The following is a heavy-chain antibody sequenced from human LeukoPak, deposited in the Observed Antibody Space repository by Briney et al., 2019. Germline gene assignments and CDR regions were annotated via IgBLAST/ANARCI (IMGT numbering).Heavy chain of an antibody. J-gene: IGHJ5*02. CDR3: ARRIGGSEAS. V-gene: IGHV3-7*01. Sequence: GGSLRLSCVASGFIFSNYWMGWVRQAPGKGLECVANIKQDGSEKHYADSVKGRFTISRDNAKNSLYLQMNSLRGEDTAVYYCARRIGGSEASWGQGTLVTVSS. CDR2: IKQDGSEK. D-gene: IGHD1-26*01. CDR1: GFIFSNYW.